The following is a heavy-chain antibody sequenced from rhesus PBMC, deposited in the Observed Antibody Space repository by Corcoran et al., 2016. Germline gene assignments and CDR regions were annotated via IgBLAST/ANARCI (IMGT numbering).Heavy chain of an antibody. J-gene: IGHJ5-1*01. D-gene: IGHD1-20*01. CDR2: IYWNDDK. Sequence: QVTLKESGPALVKPTPTLTLTCTFSGFLLRTSGLGVDWFPQPPGKTLEWLKHIYWNDDKRYNTSLKTRLTNSKDTSKNQVVLTMTNMDPVDTATYFCARRITGTTGRFDVWGPGVLITVSS. V-gene: IGHV2-1*01. CDR1: GFLLRTSGLG. CDR3: ARRITGTTGRFDV.